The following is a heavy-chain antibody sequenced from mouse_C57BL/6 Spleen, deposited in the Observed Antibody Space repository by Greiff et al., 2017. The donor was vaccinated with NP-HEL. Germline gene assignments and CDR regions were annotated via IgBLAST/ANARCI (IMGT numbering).Heavy chain of an antibody. CDR3: ANYDYDYAMDY. J-gene: IGHJ4*01. D-gene: IGHD2-4*01. Sequence: QVQLKQSGPELVKPGASVKISCKASGYAFSSSWMNWVKQRPGKGLEWIGRIYPGDGDTNYNGKFKGKATLTADKSSSTAYMQLSSLTSEDSAVYFCANYDYDYAMDYWGQGTSVTVSS. CDR1: GYAFSSSW. CDR2: IYPGDGDT. V-gene: IGHV1-82*01.